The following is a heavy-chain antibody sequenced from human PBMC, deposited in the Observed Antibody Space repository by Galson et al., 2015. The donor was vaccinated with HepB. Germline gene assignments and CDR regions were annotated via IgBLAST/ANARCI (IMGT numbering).Heavy chain of an antibody. CDR2: FDPEDGET. CDR1: GYTLTELS. Sequence: SVKVSCKVSGYTLTELSMHWVRQAPGKGLEWMGGFDPEDGETIYAQKFQGRVTMTEDTSTDTAYMELRSLRSEDTAVYYCATRITAVGSKWFDPWGQGTLVTVST. V-gene: IGHV1-24*01. J-gene: IGHJ5*02. CDR3: ATRITAVGSKWFDP. D-gene: IGHD6-13*01.